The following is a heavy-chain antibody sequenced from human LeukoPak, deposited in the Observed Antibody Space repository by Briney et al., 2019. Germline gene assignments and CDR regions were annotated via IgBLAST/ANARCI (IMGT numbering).Heavy chain of an antibody. D-gene: IGHD3-10*01. V-gene: IGHV3-23*01. CDR3: AKTKVPNYYGSGSYVDY. Sequence: GGSLRLSCAASGFTFTSYSMNWVRQAPGKGLEWVSTISGGGGSTYYADSVKGRFTISRDNSKNTLYLQMNSLRAEDTAVYYCAKTKVPNYYGSGSYVDYWGQGTLVTVSS. CDR2: ISGGGGST. CDR1: GFTFTSYS. J-gene: IGHJ4*02.